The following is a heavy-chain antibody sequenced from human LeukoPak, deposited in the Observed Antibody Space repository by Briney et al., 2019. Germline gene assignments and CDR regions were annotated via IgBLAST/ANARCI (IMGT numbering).Heavy chain of an antibody. J-gene: IGHJ5*02. D-gene: IGHD3-3*01. CDR3: TRGFGVVIIQRFDP. Sequence: GGSLRLSCTASGFTFGDYAMSWFRQAPGKGLEWVGFIRSKAYGGTTEYAASEKGRFTISRDDSKSIAYLQMNSLKTEDTAVYYCTRGFGVVIIQRFDPWGQGTLVTVSS. CDR2: IRSKAYGGTT. V-gene: IGHV3-49*03. CDR1: GFTFGDYA.